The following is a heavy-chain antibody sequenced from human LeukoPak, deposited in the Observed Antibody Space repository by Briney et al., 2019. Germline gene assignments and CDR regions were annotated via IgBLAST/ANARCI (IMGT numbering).Heavy chain of an antibody. CDR2: ISSNGDST. CDR3: VKSYCSGGSCYSYFDY. CDR1: GFTFTTYA. D-gene: IGHD2-15*01. J-gene: IGHJ4*02. Sequence: PGRSLRLSCSASGFTFTTYAMHWVRQAPGKGMECVSGISSNGDSTYYADSVKGRFTISRDHSKNTLYLQMSSLRAEDTAVYYCVKSYCSGGSCYSYFDYWGQGTLVTVSS. V-gene: IGHV3-64D*09.